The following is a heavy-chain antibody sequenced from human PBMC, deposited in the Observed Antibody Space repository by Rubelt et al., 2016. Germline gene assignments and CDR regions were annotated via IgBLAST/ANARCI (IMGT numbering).Heavy chain of an antibody. CDR1: GFTFSSYA. Sequence: EVQLVESGGDLVQPGGSLRLSCAASGFTFSSYAMSWVRQAPGKGLEWVSSISGSGGDTYYADSVKGRFTISRDNAKTSLDLQMNSLRAEDTAVYYWARDLSWAFDYWGQGTLVTVSS. J-gene: IGHJ4*02. CDR2: ISGSGGDT. V-gene: IGHV3-21*06. D-gene: IGHD6-13*01. CDR3: ARDLSWAFDY.